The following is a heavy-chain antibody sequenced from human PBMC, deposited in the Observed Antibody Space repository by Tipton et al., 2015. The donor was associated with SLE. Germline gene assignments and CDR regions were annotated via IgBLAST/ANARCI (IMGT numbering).Heavy chain of an antibody. Sequence: TLSLTCAVYGGSFSGYYWSWIRQPPGKGLEWIGEINHSGSTNYNPSLKSRVTISVDTSKNQFSLKLSSVTAADTAVYYCARGDYYYSWFDPWGQGTLVTVSS. D-gene: IGHD3-22*01. V-gene: IGHV4-34*01. CDR3: ARGDYYYSWFDP. J-gene: IGHJ5*02. CDR2: INHSGST. CDR1: GGSFSGYY.